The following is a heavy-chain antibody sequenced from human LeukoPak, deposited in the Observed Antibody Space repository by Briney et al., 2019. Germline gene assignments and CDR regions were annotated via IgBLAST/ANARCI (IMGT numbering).Heavy chain of an antibody. D-gene: IGHD3-22*01. J-gene: IGHJ3*02. CDR1: GGTFSSYA. V-gene: IGHV1-69*13. CDR2: IIPIFGTA. CDR3: ARRYLYDSSGYYYTAVAFDI. Sequence: SVKVSFKASGGTFSSYAISWVRQAPGQGLEWMGGIIPIFGTANYAQKFQGRVTITADESTSTAYMELSSLRSEDTAVYYCARRYLYDSSGYYYTAVAFDIWGQGTMVTVSS.